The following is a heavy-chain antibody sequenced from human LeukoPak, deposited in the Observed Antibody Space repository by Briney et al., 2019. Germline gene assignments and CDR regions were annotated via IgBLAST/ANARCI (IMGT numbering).Heavy chain of an antibody. Sequence: PGGSLRLSCAASGFTFSSYAMHWVRQAPGKGPEWVAVVSYDGDTKYYADSVKGRFTISRDISNYTLHLQMNSLRVEDTAVYYCARDDYYDSTAYYLPLDLWGQGTLVTVSS. J-gene: IGHJ5*02. CDR2: VSYDGDTK. CDR3: ARDDYYDSTAYYLPLDL. D-gene: IGHD3-22*01. CDR1: GFTFSSYA. V-gene: IGHV3-30*01.